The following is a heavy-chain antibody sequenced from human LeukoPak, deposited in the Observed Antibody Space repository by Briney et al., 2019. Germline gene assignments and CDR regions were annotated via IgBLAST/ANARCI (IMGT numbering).Heavy chain of an antibody. CDR1: GFTFSSYA. J-gene: IGHJ4*02. CDR2: ISYDGSNK. D-gene: IGHD3-22*01. CDR3: ARDHLYYYDSSGYYYPAY. V-gene: IGHV3-30-3*01. Sequence: GGSLRLSWAASGFTFSSYAMHWVRQAPGKGLEWVAVISYDGSNKYYADSVKGRFTISRDNSKNTLYLQMNSLRAEDTAVYYCARDHLYYYDSSGYYYPAYWGQGTLVTVSS.